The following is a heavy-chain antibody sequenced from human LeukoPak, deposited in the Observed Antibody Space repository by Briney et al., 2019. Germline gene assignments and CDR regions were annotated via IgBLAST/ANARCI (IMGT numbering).Heavy chain of an antibody. CDR3: AREGWGWLGYYYSMDV. D-gene: IGHD6-19*01. Sequence: PSETLSLTCTVSGGSISSGGYYWSWIRQHPGKGLEWIGYIYYSGSTYYNPSLKSRVTISVDTSKNQFSLKLTSVTAADTAVYYCAREGWGWLGYYYSMDVWGQGTTVTVS. CDR2: IYYSGST. V-gene: IGHV4-31*03. CDR1: GGSISSGGYY. J-gene: IGHJ6*02.